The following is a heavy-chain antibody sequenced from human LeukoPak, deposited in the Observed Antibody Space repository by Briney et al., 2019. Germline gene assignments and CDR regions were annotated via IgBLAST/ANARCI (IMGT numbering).Heavy chain of an antibody. CDR3: ARLRANVDTAMALDY. CDR1: GYTFTGYY. V-gene: IGHV1-2*06. Sequence: ASVKVSCKASGYTFTGYYMHWVRQAPGQGLEWMGRINPNSGGTNYAQKFQGRVTMTRDTSISTAYMELSRLKASDTAMYYCARLRANVDTAMALDYWGQGTLVTVSS. CDR2: INPNSGGT. D-gene: IGHD5-18*01. J-gene: IGHJ4*02.